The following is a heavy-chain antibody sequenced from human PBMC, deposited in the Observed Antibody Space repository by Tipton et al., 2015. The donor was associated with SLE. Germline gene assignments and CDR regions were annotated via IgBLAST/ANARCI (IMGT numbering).Heavy chain of an antibody. J-gene: IGHJ5*02. Sequence: TLSLTCTVSGGSISSADYYWSWIRQHPGKGLEWIGYIYYTMSAYYNPSLKSRVTISVDTSKNQLSLKLSSVTAADTAVYYCARDVGLPIVRSWFDPWGQGTLVTVSS. D-gene: IGHD3-22*01. CDR1: GGSISSADYY. V-gene: IGHV4-30-4*08. CDR3: ARDVGLPIVRSWFDP. CDR2: IYYTMSA.